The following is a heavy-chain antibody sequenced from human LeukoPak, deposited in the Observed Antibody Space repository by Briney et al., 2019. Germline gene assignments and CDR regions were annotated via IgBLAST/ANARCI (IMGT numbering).Heavy chain of an antibody. D-gene: IGHD4-17*01. CDR1: GGSISSYY. Sequence: PSETLSLTCTVSGGSISSYYWSWIRQPAGKGLEWSGRIYTSGSTNYNPSLKSRVTMSVDTSKNQFSLKLSSVTAADTAVYYCARDRRNRGLTVTTYNWFDPWGQGTLVTVSS. V-gene: IGHV4-4*07. CDR3: ARDRRNRGLTVTTYNWFDP. J-gene: IGHJ5*02. CDR2: IYTSGST.